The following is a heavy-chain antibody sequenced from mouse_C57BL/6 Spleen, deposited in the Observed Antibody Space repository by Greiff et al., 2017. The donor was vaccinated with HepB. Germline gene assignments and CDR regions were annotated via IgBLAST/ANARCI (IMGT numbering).Heavy chain of an antibody. CDR3: ARKAYYSNDGFAY. CDR1: GFSLTSYG. Sequence: VQLQQSGPGLVQPSQSLSITCTVSGFSLTSYGVHWVRQSPGKGLEWLGVIWSGGSTDYNAAFISRLSISKDNSKSQVFFKMNSLQADDTAIYYCARKAYYSNDGFAYWGQGTLVTVSA. D-gene: IGHD2-5*01. J-gene: IGHJ3*01. V-gene: IGHV2-2*01. CDR2: IWSGGST.